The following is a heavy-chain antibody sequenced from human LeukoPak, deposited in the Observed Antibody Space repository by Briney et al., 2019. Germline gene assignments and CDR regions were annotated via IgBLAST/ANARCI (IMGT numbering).Heavy chain of an antibody. D-gene: IGHD3-10*01. J-gene: IGHJ6*02. CDR1: GGTFSSCA. CDR2: IIPIFGTA. CDR3: ARAREGAIRGMDV. V-gene: IGHV1-69*13. Sequence: SVKVSCKASGGTFSSCAISWVRQAPGQGLEWMGGIIPIFGTANYAQKFQGRVTITADESTSTAYMELSSLRSEDTAVYYCARAREGAIRGMDVWGQGTTVTVSS.